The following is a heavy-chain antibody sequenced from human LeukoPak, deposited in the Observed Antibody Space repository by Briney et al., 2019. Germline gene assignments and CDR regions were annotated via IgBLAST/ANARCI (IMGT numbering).Heavy chain of an antibody. CDR1: GGTFSSYA. CDR3: ARGRPPKVGATPNNWFDP. D-gene: IGHD1-26*01. CDR2: IIPMFGTA. Sequence: SVKVSCKASGGTFSSYAISWVRQAPGQGLEWMGGIIPMFGTANYAQKFQGRVTITADESTSTAYMDLSSLRSEDTAVYYWARGRPPKVGATPNNWFDPWGQGTLVTVSS. V-gene: IGHV1-69*01. J-gene: IGHJ5*02.